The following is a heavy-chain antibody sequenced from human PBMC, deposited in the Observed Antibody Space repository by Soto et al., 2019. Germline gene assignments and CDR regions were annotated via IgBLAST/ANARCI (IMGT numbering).Heavy chain of an antibody. CDR3: ASCLIAAAGPFDY. CDR2: ISYDGSNK. Sequence: QPGGSLRLSCAASGFTFSSYAMHWVRQAPGKGLEWVAVISYDGSNKYYADSVKGRFTVSRDNSKNTLYLQMNSLRAEDTAVYYCASCLIAAAGPFDYWGQGTLVTVSS. CDR1: GFTFSSYA. D-gene: IGHD6-13*01. V-gene: IGHV3-30-3*01. J-gene: IGHJ4*02.